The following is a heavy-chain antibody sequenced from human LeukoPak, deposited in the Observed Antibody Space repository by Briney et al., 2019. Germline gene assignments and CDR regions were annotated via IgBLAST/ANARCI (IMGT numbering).Heavy chain of an antibody. Sequence: ASVMVSCKTSGYTFTSYGISWVRQAPGQGLEWMGWISAYNGNTNYAQKVQGRVTMTRNTSISTAYMELSSLRSEDTAVYYCARGRRGYYGSGSYRWGQGTLVTVSS. V-gene: IGHV1-18*01. CDR3: ARGRRGYYGSGSYR. CDR2: ISAYNGNT. J-gene: IGHJ4*02. D-gene: IGHD3-10*01. CDR1: GYTFTSYG.